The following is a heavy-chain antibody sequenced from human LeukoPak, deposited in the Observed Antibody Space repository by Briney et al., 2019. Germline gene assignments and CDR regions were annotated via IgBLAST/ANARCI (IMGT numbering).Heavy chain of an antibody. CDR1: GGSISSGDYY. J-gene: IGHJ4*02. D-gene: IGHD1-26*01. Sequence: PSETLSLTCTVSGGSISSGDYYWSWIRQHPGKGLEWIGYIYYSGSTYYNPSLKSRVTISVDTSKNQFSLKLNPVTAADTAVYYCARVSGSYSRGLDYWGQGTLVTVSS. CDR3: ARVSGSYSRGLDY. V-gene: IGHV4-31*03. CDR2: IYYSGST.